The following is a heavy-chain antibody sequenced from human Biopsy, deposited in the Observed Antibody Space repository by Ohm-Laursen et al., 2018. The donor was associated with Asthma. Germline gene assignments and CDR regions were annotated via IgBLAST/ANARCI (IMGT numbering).Heavy chain of an antibody. J-gene: IGHJ4*02. CDR3: AKGGGDIVVVISATTLDY. V-gene: IGHV3-23*01. Sequence: SLRLSCAASGFTFSSYAMNWVRQAPGKGLERVSTVSGSGGNTYYADSVKGRFTISRGNSKNTLYLQMNSLRAEDTAVYYCAKGGGDIVVVISATTLDYWGQGALVTVSS. D-gene: IGHD2-15*01. CDR2: VSGSGGNT. CDR1: GFTFSSYA.